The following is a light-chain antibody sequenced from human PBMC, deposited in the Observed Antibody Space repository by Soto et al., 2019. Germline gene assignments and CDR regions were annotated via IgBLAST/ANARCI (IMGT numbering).Light chain of an antibody. V-gene: IGKV1-27*01. CDR3: QKYSSVPV. CDR2: AAS. Sequence: DIQMTQSPTSLSASVGDRVTITCRASQDIRNFVAWYQQKPGKAPKLLIYAASTLQSGVPSRFSGSGTGTDFTLTIDCLQPEDVATYSCQKYSSVPVFGPWTKVEIK. CDR1: QDIRNF. J-gene: IGKJ3*01.